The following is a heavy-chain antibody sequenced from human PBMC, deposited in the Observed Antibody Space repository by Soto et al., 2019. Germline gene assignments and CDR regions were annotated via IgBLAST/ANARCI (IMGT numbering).Heavy chain of an antibody. J-gene: IGHJ6*02. V-gene: IGHV3-53*01. D-gene: IGHD6-13*01. CDR3: ARSPAYSSSWYVGDYYYYGMDV. CDR1: GFTVSSNY. Sequence: GESLKISCAASGFTVSSNYMSWVRQAPGKGLEWVSVIYSGGSTYYADSVKGRFTISRDNSKNTLYLQMNSLRAEDTAVYYCARSPAYSSSWYVGDYYYYGMDVWGQGITVTVSS. CDR2: IYSGGST.